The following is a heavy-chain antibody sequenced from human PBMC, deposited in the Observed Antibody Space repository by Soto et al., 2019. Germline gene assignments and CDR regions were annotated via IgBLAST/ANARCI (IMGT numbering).Heavy chain of an antibody. CDR1: GGSFIGYY. V-gene: IGHV4-34*01. J-gene: IGHJ4*02. CDR3: ARAAPRDSSGLYFDY. CDR2: INHSGST. D-gene: IGHD6-19*01. Sequence: SETLSLTCAVYGGSFIGYYWNWIRQSPGKWLEWVGEINHSGSTNYNPSLKSRVTISIDTSKSQFSLKLSSLIATDTAVYYCARAAPRDSSGLYFDYWGQGRLVT.